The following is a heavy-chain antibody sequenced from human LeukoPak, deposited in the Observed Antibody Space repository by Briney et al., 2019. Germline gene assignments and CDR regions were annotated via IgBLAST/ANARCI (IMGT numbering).Heavy chain of an antibody. V-gene: IGHV4-59*01. J-gene: IGHJ4*02. D-gene: IGHD6-19*01. Sequence: SETLSLTCTVSGGSISSYYWSWIRQPPGKGLEWIGYIYYSGSTNYNPSLKSRVTISVDTSKNQFSLKLSSVTAADTAVYYCAKEPSSGWNPTRYFHSWGQGTLVTVSS. CDR3: AKEPSSGWNPTRYFHS. CDR2: IYYSGST. CDR1: GGSISSYY.